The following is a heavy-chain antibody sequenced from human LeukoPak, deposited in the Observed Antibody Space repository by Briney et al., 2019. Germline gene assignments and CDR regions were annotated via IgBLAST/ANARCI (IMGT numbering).Heavy chain of an antibody. Sequence: GGSLRLSCAASGFTFSSYEMNWVRQAPGKGLEWVSYISSSGSTIYYADSVKGRFTISRDNAKNSLYLQMNSLRAEDTAVYYCTRQRGGGSSWFVDWGQGTLVTVSS. CDR3: TRQRGGGSSWFVD. V-gene: IGHV3-48*03. CDR2: ISSSGSTI. D-gene: IGHD6-13*01. J-gene: IGHJ4*02. CDR1: GFTFSSYE.